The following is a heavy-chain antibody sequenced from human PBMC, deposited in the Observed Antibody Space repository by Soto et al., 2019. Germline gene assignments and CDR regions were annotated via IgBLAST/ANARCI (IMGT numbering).Heavy chain of an antibody. V-gene: IGHV4-31*03. Sequence: QVQLQESGPGLVKPSQTLSLTCTVSGGSISSGGYYWSWIRQHPGKGLEWIGYIYYSGSTYYNPSLKSRVTISVDTSKNQFSLKLSSVTAADTAVYYCARAPLEWELLAAWYFDYWGQGTLVTVSS. D-gene: IGHD1-26*01. CDR1: GGSISSGGYY. CDR3: ARAPLEWELLAAWYFDY. CDR2: IYYSGST. J-gene: IGHJ4*02.